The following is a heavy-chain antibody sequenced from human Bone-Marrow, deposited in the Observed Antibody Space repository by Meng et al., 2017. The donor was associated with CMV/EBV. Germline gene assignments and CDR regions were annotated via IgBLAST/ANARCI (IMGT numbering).Heavy chain of an antibody. V-gene: IGHV4-34*01. CDR3: ATLSGYCSGGSCYPDV. CDR2: INHSGTT. D-gene: IGHD2-15*01. Sequence: GSLRLSCTVYGESFNGYYWNWIRQPPGKGLEWIGEINHSGTTNYNPSLKSRVTIPVDTSKKQFSLKLTSVTAADTAVYYCATLSGYCSGGSCYPDVWGQGTLVTVSS. J-gene: IGHJ4*02. CDR1: GESFNGYY.